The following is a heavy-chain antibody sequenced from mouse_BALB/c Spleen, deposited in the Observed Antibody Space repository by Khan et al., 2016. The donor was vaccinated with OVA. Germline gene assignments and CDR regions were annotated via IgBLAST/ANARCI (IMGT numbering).Heavy chain of an antibody. J-gene: IGHJ2*01. CDR1: GYSITSDYG. CDR3: ARTYMIKY. D-gene: IGHD2-3*01. V-gene: IGHV3-2*02. CDR2: ISYSGST. Sequence: EVQLVESGPGLVKPSQSLSLTCTVTGYSITSDYGWNWIRQFPGNKLEWMGYISYSGSTNYNPSLKSRISITRDTSKNQFFLQLNSVTTEDTASYNWARTYMIKYWGQGTTLTVSS.